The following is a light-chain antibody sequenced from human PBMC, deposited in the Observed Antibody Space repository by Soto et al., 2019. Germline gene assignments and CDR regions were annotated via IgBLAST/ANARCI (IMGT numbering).Light chain of an antibody. Sequence: EIVLTQSPGILSLSPGERASLSCRASQSVSSNLAWYQQKPGQAPRLLIYDASTRATDIPTRFSGSGSGTEFTLTISSLQSEDFAVYYCQQYNNWPAITFGQGTRLEIK. J-gene: IGKJ5*01. CDR1: QSVSSN. CDR2: DAS. V-gene: IGKV3-15*01. CDR3: QQYNNWPAIT.